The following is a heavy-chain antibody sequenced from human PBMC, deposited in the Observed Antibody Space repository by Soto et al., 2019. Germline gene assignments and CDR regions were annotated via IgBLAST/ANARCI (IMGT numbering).Heavy chain of an antibody. CDR1: GYTFTNYG. V-gene: IGHV1-18*01. CDR3: ARDGAGTKPLGY. Sequence: QVQLVQSGPEVKKPGASVKVSCKASGYTFTNYGLNWVRQAPGQGLEWMGWISAYNGHTKYSQIFQARVIMTTATSTSTAYMELWSLTSDDTAVYYCARDGAGTKPLGYWGQGTVVSVPS. D-gene: IGHD2-8*01. CDR2: ISAYNGHT. J-gene: IGHJ4*02.